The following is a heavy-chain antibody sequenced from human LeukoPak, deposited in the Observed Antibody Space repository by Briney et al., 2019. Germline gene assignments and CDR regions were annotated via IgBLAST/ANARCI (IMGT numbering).Heavy chain of an antibody. D-gene: IGHD1-26*01. J-gene: IGHJ4*02. V-gene: IGHV1-69*13. Sequence: ASVKVSCKASGGTFSSYAISWVRQAPGQGLEWMGGIIPIFGTANYAQKFQGRVTITADESTSTAYMELSSLRSEDTAVYYCARVRYSGSYYSDYWGQGTLVTVSS. CDR3: ARVRYSGSYYSDY. CDR2: IIPIFGTA. CDR1: GGTFSSYA.